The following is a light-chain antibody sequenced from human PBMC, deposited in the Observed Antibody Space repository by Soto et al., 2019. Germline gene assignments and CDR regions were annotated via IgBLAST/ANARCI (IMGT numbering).Light chain of an antibody. V-gene: IGLV1-44*01. CDR3: AAWDDSLNGLVV. J-gene: IGLJ2*01. Sequence: QLVLTQPPSASGTPGQRVTISCSGSNSNIGSNTANWYQQLPGTAPKLLIYSNDQRPSGVPDRFSGSKSGTSASLAISGLQSEDEADYYCAAWDDSLNGLVVFGGGTKVTVL. CDR1: NSNIGSNT. CDR2: SND.